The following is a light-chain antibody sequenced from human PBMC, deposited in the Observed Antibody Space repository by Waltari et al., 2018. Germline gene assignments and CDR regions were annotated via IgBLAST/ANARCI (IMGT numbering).Light chain of an antibody. V-gene: IGKV1-9*01. Sequence: DIQLTQSPSFLSASVGDRVTITCRASQGISSYLAWYQQKPGKAPKILIYAASTLQSGVPSRFSGSGSGTEFTITISSLQPEDCATYYCQQLNSYPPTFGQGTRLEIK. J-gene: IGKJ5*01. CDR1: QGISSY. CDR3: QQLNSYPPT. CDR2: AAS.